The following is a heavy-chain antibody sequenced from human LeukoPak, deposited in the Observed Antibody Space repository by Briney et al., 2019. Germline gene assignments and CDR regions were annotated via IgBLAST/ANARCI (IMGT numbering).Heavy chain of an antibody. CDR3: AKGPWGGSGSYYDY. D-gene: IGHD3-10*01. J-gene: IGHJ4*02. CDR1: GFTFSSYA. Sequence: GGSLRLSCAASGFTFSSYAMSWVRQAPGKGLEWVSAISGSGGSTYYADSVKGRFTISRDNSKNTLYLQMNSLRAEDTAVYYCAKGPWGGSGSYYDYWGQGTLVTVSS. CDR2: ISGSGGST. V-gene: IGHV3-23*01.